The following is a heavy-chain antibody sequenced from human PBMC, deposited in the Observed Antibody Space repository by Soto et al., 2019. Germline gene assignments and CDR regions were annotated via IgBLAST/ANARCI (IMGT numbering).Heavy chain of an antibody. V-gene: IGHV5-51*01. Sequence: EVQLVQSGAEVKKPGESLKISCKGSGYSFTSYHIVWVRQMXXKXXXXXGIIYPGDSETRYSPSLQGQVTMSADKSTXTXYLQWSXLXXXDTAXXYCARRSYCDGDCTRRPYDYYGMDVWGQGTTVTVSS. CDR1: GYSFTSYH. J-gene: IGHJ6*02. D-gene: IGHD2-21*02. CDR3: ARRSYCDGDCTRRPYDYYGMDV. CDR2: IYPGDSET.